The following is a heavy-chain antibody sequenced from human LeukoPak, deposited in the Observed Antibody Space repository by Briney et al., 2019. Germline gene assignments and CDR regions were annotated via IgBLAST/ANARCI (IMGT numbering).Heavy chain of an antibody. CDR2: IYYSGST. CDR1: GGSISSSSYY. D-gene: IGHD3-22*01. V-gene: IGHV4-39*07. J-gene: IGHJ3*02. CDR3: AKGSTMIVGLNAFDI. Sequence: SETLSLTCTVSGGSISSSSYYWGWIRQPPGKGLEWIGSIYYSGSTNYNPSLKSRVTISVDTSKNQFSLKLSSVTAADTAVYYCAKGSTMIVGLNAFDIWGQGTMVTVSS.